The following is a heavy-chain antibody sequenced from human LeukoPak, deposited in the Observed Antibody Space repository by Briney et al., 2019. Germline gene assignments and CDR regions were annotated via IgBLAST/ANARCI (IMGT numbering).Heavy chain of an antibody. Sequence: PGGSLRLSCAVSGITLSNYGMSWVRQAPGKGLEWVAGISDSGGSTKYADSVKGRFTIARDNSKNTLYLQMNSLRAEDTAVYYCAKSPPYWGQGTLVTVSS. CDR2: ISDSGGST. V-gene: IGHV3-23*01. J-gene: IGHJ4*02. CDR1: GITLSNYG. CDR3: AKSPPY.